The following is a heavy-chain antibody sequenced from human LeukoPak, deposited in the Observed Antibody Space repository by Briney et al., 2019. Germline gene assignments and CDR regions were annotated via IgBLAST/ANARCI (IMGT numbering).Heavy chain of an antibody. CDR3: AKELYDCADSGAEGLGV. D-gene: IGHD4-17*01. V-gene: IGHV3-30*18. J-gene: IGHJ6*02. Sequence: GGSLRLSCAVSGFTFGNYGMHWVRQAPGKGLEWVALISYDGSSEYYAGSVKGRFTISRDNSKITVYLQMNSLKAEDTAVYYCAKELYDCADSGAEGLGVGGQGTTVTVS. CDR1: GFTFGNYG. CDR2: ISYDGSSE.